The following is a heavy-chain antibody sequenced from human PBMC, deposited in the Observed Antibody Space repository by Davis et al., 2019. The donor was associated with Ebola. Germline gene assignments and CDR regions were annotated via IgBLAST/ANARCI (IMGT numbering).Heavy chain of an antibody. Sequence: GGSLRLSCAASGFTFSIYTMNWVRQAPGKGLEWVAVIWYDGSNKYYADSVKGRFTISRDNSKNTLYLQMNSLRAEDTAVYYCARDADSSSWRTAGFDYWGQGTLVTVSS. J-gene: IGHJ4*02. CDR3: ARDADSSSWRTAGFDY. CDR1: GFTFSIYT. CDR2: IWYDGSNK. D-gene: IGHD6-13*01. V-gene: IGHV3-33*08.